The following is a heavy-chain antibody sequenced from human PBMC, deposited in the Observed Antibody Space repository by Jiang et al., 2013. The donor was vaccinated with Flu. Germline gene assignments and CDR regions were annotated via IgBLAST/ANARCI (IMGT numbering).Heavy chain of an antibody. CDR1: PGSITAYT. CDR3: ASEGTSSSAPFEH. V-gene: IGHV4-4*07. D-gene: IGHD6-6*01. CDR2: LSVTGSV. J-gene: IGHJ1*01. Sequence: GPGLVKSSETLSLTCTIFPGSITAYTWSWVRQSAGKKLEWIGRLSVTGSVTYNPSLKSRVTVSVGPSRDQFSLRLTSVTVADTAVYFCASEGTSSSAPFEHWGRGILVSVSS.